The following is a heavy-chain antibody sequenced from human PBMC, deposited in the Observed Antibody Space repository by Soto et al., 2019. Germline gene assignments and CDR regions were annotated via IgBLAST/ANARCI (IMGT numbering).Heavy chain of an antibody. D-gene: IGHD1-26*01. J-gene: IGHJ4*02. CDR2: IYYSGST. V-gene: IGHV4-59*01. CDR1: GGSISSYY. Sequence: QVQLQESGPGLVKPSETLSLTCTVSGGSISSYYWSWIRQPPGKGLEWIGYIYYSGSTNYNPPLKSRGTIVVDTSKNQFSLKLNSVTAADTAVYYCARGGGSPDYWGQGTLVTVSS. CDR3: ARGGGSPDY.